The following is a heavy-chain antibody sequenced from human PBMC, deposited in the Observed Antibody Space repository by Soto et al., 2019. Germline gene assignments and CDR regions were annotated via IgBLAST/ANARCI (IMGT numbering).Heavy chain of an antibody. D-gene: IGHD3-10*01. J-gene: IGHJ4*02. CDR2: IYHSGST. Sequence: SETLSLTCTLSGGSISDYYWNWIRQPPGKGLEWIGYIYHSGSTSYNPSLKSRITISVDTSKNQFSLKLNSVTAADTAVYYCARESYYGSGATVVGYWGLGTLVTVSS. CDR1: GGSISDYY. CDR3: ARESYYGSGATVVGY. V-gene: IGHV4-59*01.